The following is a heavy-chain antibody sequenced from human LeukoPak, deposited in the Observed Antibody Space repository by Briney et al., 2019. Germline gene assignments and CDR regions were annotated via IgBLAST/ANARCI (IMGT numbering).Heavy chain of an antibody. J-gene: IGHJ4*02. CDR2: ISQSGST. CDR3: VRMDDY. CDR1: GHSINRGYY. Sequence: PSETLSLTCVVSGHSINRGYYWGWMRQPPGKGLEWIGSISQSGSTSYNASLKGRVTMSVDTSKNQFSLKLKSVTATDTAVYYCVRMDDYWGQGTLVTVSS. V-gene: IGHV4-38-2*01.